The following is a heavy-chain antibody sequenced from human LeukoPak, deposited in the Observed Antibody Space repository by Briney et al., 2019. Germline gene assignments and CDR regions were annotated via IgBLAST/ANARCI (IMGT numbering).Heavy chain of an antibody. D-gene: IGHD3-16*02. CDR3: ARVHDYVWGSYRTSAFDY. V-gene: IGHV1-18*01. CDR2: ISAYNGNT. J-gene: IGHJ4*02. Sequence: ASVKVSCKASGYTFTSYGISWVRQAPGQGLEWMGWISAYNGNTNYAQKFQGRVTITADESTSTAYMELSSLRSEDTAVYYCARVHDYVWGSYRTSAFDYWGQGTLVTVPS. CDR1: GYTFTSYG.